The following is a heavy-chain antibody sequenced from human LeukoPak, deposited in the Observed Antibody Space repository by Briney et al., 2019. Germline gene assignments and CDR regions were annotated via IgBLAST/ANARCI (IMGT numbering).Heavy chain of an antibody. CDR2: IKQDGSDK. CDR1: GFTFSSYW. Sequence: GGSLRLSCVASGFTFSSYWMSWVRQAPGKGLEWVANIKQDGSDKYYVDSVKGRFTISRDNAKNSLYLQMNSLRAEDTAVYYCESGQKLGFWGQGTLVTVSS. D-gene: IGHD6-13*01. J-gene: IGHJ4*02. V-gene: IGHV3-7*01. CDR3: ESGQKLGF.